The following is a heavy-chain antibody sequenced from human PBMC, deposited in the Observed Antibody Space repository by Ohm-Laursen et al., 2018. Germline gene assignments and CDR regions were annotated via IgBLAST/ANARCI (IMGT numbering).Heavy chain of an antibody. D-gene: IGHD6-13*01. CDR1: GGSISSYY. CDR2: IYTSGST. V-gene: IGHV4-4*07. J-gene: IGHJ4*02. CDR3: ATSNNWYYFDY. Sequence: GTLSLTYTVSGGSISSYYWSWIRQPAGEGLEWIGRIYTSGSTNYSPSLKSRVTMSVDTSKNQFSLKLSSVTAADTSVYYCATSNNWYYFDYWGQGTLVTVSS.